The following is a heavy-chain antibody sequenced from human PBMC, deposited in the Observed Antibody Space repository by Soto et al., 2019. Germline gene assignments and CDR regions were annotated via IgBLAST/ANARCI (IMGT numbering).Heavy chain of an antibody. CDR1: EDTLTRYV. D-gene: IGHD6-13*01. CDR2: INAGNGNT. V-gene: IGHV1-3*01. Sequence: ASVKFSCKASEDTLTRYVIHWVRQAPGQRLEWMGWINAGNGNTKYSQNFQGRVTITRDASASTAYMELSSLRSQDTAVYYCATSTIDTSTWKQYFYGMDVWGQGSTVTVSS. J-gene: IGHJ6*02. CDR3: ATSTIDTSTWKQYFYGMDV.